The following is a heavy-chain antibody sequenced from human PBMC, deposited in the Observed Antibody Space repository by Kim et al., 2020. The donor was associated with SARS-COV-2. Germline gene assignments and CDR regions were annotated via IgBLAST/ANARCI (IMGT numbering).Heavy chain of an antibody. D-gene: IGHD6-13*01. CDR2: IWYDGSNK. Sequence: GGSLRLSCAASGFTFSSYGMHWVRQAPGKGLEWVAVIWYDGSNKYYADSEKGRFTISRDNSKNTLYLQMNSLRAEDTAVYYCARDQNSSSYWGFYYYYYYYMAVWGKGTTLTVS. J-gene: IGHJ6*03. V-gene: IGHV3-33*01. CDR1: GFTFSSYG. CDR3: ARDQNSSSYWGFYYYYYYYMAV.